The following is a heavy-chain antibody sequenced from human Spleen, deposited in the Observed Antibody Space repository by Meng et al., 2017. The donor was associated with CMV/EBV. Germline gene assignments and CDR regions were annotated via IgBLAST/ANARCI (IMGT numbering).Heavy chain of an antibody. CDR2: INWDGGNT. CDR3: ALGGVAVFSRDYFDY. CDR1: GFTFDDYT. Sequence: GESLKISCAASGFTFDDYTMHWVRQAPGKGLEWVSLINWDGGNTSYADSVKGRFTVSRDNSKNSLYLQMNSLRTEDTALYYCALGGVAVFSRDYFDYWGQGTLVTVSS. V-gene: IGHV3-43*01. J-gene: IGHJ4*02. D-gene: IGHD3-16*01.